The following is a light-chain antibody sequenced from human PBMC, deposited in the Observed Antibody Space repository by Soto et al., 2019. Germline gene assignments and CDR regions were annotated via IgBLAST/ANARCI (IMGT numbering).Light chain of an antibody. Sequence: EIVLTQSPATLSVSPGERASLSCRPSESVDDYLAWYQQKPGQAPRLVIYEASNRATGIPARFSGSGSGTDFPLTISSLEPEDFAIYYCQQRSNWPPPITFGQGTRLEIK. J-gene: IGKJ5*01. V-gene: IGKV3-11*01. CDR2: EAS. CDR3: QQRSNWPPPIT. CDR1: ESVDDY.